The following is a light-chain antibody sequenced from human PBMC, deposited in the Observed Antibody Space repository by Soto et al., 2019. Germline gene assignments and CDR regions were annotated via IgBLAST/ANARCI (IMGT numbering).Light chain of an antibody. V-gene: IGLV2-14*01. Sequence: QSALTQPASVSGSAGQSITISCSGTMRDVGAYNLVSWYQQHPGTAPKLIIYEVRNRPSGISSRFSGSRSGNTASLTISGLQSEDEGDYYCSSYTSSSSYVFGTGTKVIVL. J-gene: IGLJ1*01. CDR3: SSYTSSSSYV. CDR1: MRDVGAYNL. CDR2: EVR.